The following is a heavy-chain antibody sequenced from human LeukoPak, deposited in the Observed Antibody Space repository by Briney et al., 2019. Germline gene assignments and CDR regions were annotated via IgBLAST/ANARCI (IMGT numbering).Heavy chain of an antibody. J-gene: IGHJ4*02. V-gene: IGHV5-51*01. D-gene: IGHD6-13*01. Sequence: PGESLKISCKGSGYSFTSYWSGWGGQMPGKGLGGMGIIYPGDSDTTYSPSFQGQVAISADKPISTPYLQWSSLKASDTAMYYCARREVKQGNCFDYWGQGTLVTVSS. CDR3: ARREVKQGNCFDY. CDR2: IYPGDSDT. CDR1: GYSFTSYW.